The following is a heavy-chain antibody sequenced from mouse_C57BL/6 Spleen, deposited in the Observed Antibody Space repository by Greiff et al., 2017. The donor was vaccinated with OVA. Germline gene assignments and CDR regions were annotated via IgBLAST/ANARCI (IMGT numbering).Heavy chain of an antibody. D-gene: IGHD1-1*01. Sequence: EVMLVESGGGLVQPGGSLKLSCAASGFTFSDYYMYWVRQTPEKRLEWVAYISNGGGSTYYPDTVKGRFTISRDNAKNTLYLQMSRLKSEDTAMYYCARPRSSYWYFDVWGTGTTVTVSS. CDR2: ISNGGGST. J-gene: IGHJ1*03. V-gene: IGHV5-12*01. CDR1: GFTFSDYY. CDR3: ARPRSSYWYFDV.